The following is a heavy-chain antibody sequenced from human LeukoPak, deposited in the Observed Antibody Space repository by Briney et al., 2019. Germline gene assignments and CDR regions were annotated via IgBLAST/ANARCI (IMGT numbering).Heavy chain of an antibody. J-gene: IGHJ6*02. CDR2: INLSGGST. Sequence: GSVKVSCKASGYTFTSYYMHWVRQAPGQGLEGMGIINLSGGSTSYAQKFQGRVTMTTDTSTSAVYMELSSLRSEDTAVYYCARDRLLGGSFYYYYGMDVWGQGTTVTVSS. CDR3: ARDRLLGGSFYYYYGMDV. D-gene: IGHD3-10*01. V-gene: IGHV1-46*01. CDR1: GYTFTSYY.